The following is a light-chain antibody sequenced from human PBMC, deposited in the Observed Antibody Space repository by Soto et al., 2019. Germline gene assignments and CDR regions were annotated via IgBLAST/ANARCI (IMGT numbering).Light chain of an antibody. V-gene: IGKV3-20*01. Sequence: EIVLTQSPGTLSLSPGERATLSCRASQSVSSSYLAWYQQKPGQAPRLLIYGASSRATGIPDRFSGSGSGTDFTLTISRLAPEDFAVYYCQQYGSSLGTFGPGTKVDIK. CDR3: QQYGSSLGT. CDR1: QSVSSSY. CDR2: GAS. J-gene: IGKJ3*01.